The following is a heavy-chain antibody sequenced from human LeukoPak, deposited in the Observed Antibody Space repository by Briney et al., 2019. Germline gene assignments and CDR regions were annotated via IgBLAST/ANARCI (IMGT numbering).Heavy chain of an antibody. CDR2: IKQDGSEK. D-gene: IGHD2-15*01. V-gene: IGHV3-7*01. J-gene: IGHJ6*02. Sequence: GGSLRLSCAASGFTFSSYWMSWVRQAPGKGLEWVANIKQDGSEKYYVDSVEGRFTISRDNAKNSLYLQMNSLRAEDTAVYYCARDWWPVDGAGGMDVWGQGTTVTVSS. CDR3: ARDWWPVDGAGGMDV. CDR1: GFTFSSYW.